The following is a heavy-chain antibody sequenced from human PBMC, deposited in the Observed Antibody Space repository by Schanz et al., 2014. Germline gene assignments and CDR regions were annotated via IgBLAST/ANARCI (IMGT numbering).Heavy chain of an antibody. J-gene: IGHJ4*02. D-gene: IGHD3-10*01. CDR1: GFTFSDYY. CDR2: ISGSSIHK. CDR3: AKDQGSYGSGSYSYFAY. Sequence: QVYLVESGGDLVKPGGSLRLSCAASGFTFSDYYMAWIRQAPGKGLEWVSHISGSSIHKNYADSVKGRFSISRDNGETSVYLQINSLRVEDTAVYYCAKDQGSYGSGSYSYFAYWGQGTLATVSS. V-gene: IGHV3-11*05.